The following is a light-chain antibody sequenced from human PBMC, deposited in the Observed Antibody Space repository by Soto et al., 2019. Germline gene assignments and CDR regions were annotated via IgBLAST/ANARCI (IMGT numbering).Light chain of an antibody. CDR3: QKYNNWPRK. J-gene: IGKJ1*01. V-gene: IGKV3D-15*01. Sequence: EIGLTQSPVTLSFSPFQIATLSFTSAQNVTRSYLAWYRQSPGQAPNLLVSGASTRAAGIPARFSGSGSGTEFTLTISSLQSEDFAVYYCQKYNNWPRKFGQGTKVDIK. CDR2: GAS. CDR1: QNVTRSY.